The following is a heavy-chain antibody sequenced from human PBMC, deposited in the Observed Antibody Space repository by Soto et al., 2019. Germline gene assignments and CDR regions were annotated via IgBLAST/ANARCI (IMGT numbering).Heavy chain of an antibody. CDR3: ARGLVPAAYVDY. V-gene: IGHV3-21*01. CDR1: GFTFSGYS. J-gene: IGHJ4*02. D-gene: IGHD2-2*01. CDR2: ISSSSSYI. Sequence: GGSLRLSCAASGFTFSGYSMNWVRQAPGKGLEWVSSISSSSSYIYYADSVKGRFTISRDNAKNSLYLQMNSLRAEDTAVYYCARGLVPAAYVDYWGQGTLVTVSS.